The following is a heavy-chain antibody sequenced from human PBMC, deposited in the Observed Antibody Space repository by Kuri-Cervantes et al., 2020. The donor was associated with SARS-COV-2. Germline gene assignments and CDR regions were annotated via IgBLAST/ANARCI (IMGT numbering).Heavy chain of an antibody. CDR1: GFIFSRYS. CDR2: ISSSSSTI. D-gene: IGHD5-12*01. J-gene: IGHJ4*02. Sequence: GESLKISCAASGFIFSRYSINWVRQAPGKGLEWVSYISSSSSTIYYIDSVKGRFTISRDNAKNSLYLQMNSLRAEDTAVYYCVRVGAYSGYDFDSWGQGTLVTVSS. CDR3: VRVGAYSGYDFDS. V-gene: IGHV3-48*01.